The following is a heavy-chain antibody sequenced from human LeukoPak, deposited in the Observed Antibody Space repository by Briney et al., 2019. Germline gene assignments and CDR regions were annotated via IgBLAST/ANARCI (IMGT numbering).Heavy chain of an antibody. CDR3: ASQWYYFDY. Sequence: SETLSLTCAVYGGSFSGYYWSWIRQPPGKGLEWVGEINHSGITNYNPSLKCRVTISVDTSKNQFSLKLSSVTAADTAVYYCASQWYYFDYWGQGTLVTVSS. CDR2: INHSGIT. V-gene: IGHV4-34*01. J-gene: IGHJ4*02. CDR1: GGSFSGYY. D-gene: IGHD2-15*01.